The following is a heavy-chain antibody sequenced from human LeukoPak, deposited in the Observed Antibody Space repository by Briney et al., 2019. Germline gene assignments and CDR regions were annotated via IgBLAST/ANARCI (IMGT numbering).Heavy chain of an antibody. V-gene: IGHV4-31*03. CDR3: ARDRYGGNSGHFDY. CDR2: IYYSGST. J-gene: IGHJ4*02. CDR1: GGSISSGGYY. Sequence: SETLSVTCTVSGGSISSGGYYWSWIRQHPGKGLEWIGYIYYSGSTYYNPSLKSRVTISVDTSKNQFSLKLSSVTAADTAVYYCARDRYGGNSGHFDYWGQGTLVTVSS. D-gene: IGHD4-23*01.